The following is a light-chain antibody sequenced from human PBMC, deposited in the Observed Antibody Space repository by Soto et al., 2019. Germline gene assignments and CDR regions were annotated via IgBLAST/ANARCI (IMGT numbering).Light chain of an antibody. CDR1: QRISSY. CDR2: AAA. V-gene: IGKV1-39*01. Sequence: DIQMTQSPSSLSASVGDRVTITCRTSQRISSYLNWYQQKPGHAPKLVSYAAASLQSGVPSRFSGSGSGTDFALTFSSMQPEDFATYYCEQSYSSPVTFGPGNKVDIK. J-gene: IGKJ3*01. CDR3: EQSYSSPVT.